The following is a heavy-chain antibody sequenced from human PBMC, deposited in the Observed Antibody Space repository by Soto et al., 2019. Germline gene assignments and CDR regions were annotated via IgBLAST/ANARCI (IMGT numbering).Heavy chain of an antibody. CDR3: ARHSPPMYDILTGTTLDPYYGMDV. J-gene: IGHJ6*02. CDR2: IYYSVST. V-gene: IGHV4-59*08. D-gene: IGHD3-9*01. Sequence: SETLSLTCSVSGGSISSYYWSWIRQPPGKGLEWIGYIYYSVSTNYNPSLKSRDTISVDTSKNQFSLKLSSVTAADTAVYYCARHSPPMYDILTGTTLDPYYGMDVWGQGTTVTVSS. CDR1: GGSISSYY.